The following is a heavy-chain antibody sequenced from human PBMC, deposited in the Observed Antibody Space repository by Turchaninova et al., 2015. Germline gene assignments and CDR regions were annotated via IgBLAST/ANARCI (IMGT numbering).Heavy chain of an antibody. CDR1: GGSFSGYY. Sequence: QVHIQQRDAGLLKSSETLSLTCAVYGGSFSGYYWTWIRQPPGKTLEWIGEIYHSGITTSNPSLKSRVTMSVDTSKNQVSLKLSSVTAADTAVYYCARFRWGDGLDVWGQGTMITVAS. CDR2: IYHSGIT. D-gene: IGHD4-23*01. V-gene: IGHV4-34*01. J-gene: IGHJ3*01. CDR3: ARFRWGDGLDV.